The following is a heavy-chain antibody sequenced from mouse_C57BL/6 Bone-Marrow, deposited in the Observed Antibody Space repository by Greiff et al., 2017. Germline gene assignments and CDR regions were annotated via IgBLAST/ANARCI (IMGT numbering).Heavy chain of an antibody. CDR1: GYTFTDYY. Sequence: VQLQQSGPELVKPGASVKISCKASGYTFTDYYINWVKQRPGQGLEWIGWIFPGSGSTYYNEKFKGQATLTVDKSSSTAYMLLSSLTAEDSAVCVCANITTVDYWGQGTTLTVSS. CDR2: IFPGSGST. D-gene: IGHD1-1*01. J-gene: IGHJ2*01. CDR3: ANITTVDY. V-gene: IGHV1-75*01.